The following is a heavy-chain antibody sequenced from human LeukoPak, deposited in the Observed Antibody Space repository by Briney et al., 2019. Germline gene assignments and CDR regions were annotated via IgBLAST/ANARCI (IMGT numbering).Heavy chain of an antibody. J-gene: IGHJ5*02. CDR2: INHSGST. D-gene: IGHD6-19*01. CDR1: GGSFSGYY. Sequence: PSETLSLTCAVYGGSFSGYYWSWIRQPPGKGLEWIGEINHSGSTNYNPSLKSRVTISVDTSKNQFSLKLSSVTAADTAVYYCARPRRSSGLGRWFDPWGQGTLVTVSS. V-gene: IGHV4-34*01. CDR3: ARPRRSSGLGRWFDP.